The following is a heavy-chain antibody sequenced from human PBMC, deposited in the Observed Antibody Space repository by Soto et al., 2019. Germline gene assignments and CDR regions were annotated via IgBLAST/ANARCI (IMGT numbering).Heavy chain of an antibody. Sequence: QVQLVVSGGGVVQPGRSLSLSCAASGFTFSDYPMHWVRQAPGKGLEWVAVISYDGRVKYYVDSVKGRFTISRDDSKNTLYLHMNSLSVDDTAVYYCARDFIVGAPDYFDYWGQGTLVTVSS. CDR2: ISYDGRVK. CDR1: GFTFSDYP. CDR3: ARDFIVGAPDYFDY. D-gene: IGHD1-26*01. J-gene: IGHJ4*02. V-gene: IGHV3-30*04.